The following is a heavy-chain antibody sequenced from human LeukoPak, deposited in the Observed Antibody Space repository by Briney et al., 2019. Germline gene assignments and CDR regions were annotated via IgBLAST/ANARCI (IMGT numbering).Heavy chain of an antibody. D-gene: IGHD2-2*03. CDR3: AKGGYFAFET. CDR1: GFTFSTYD. V-gene: IGHV3-23*01. J-gene: IGHJ3*02. Sequence: GGSLRLSCAASGFTFSTYDMQRVRQAPGKGLEWVSGINRSGRTYNTDSVKGRFTISRDNSKNTLYLQMNSLRAEDTAVYCCAKGGYFAFETWGQGTMVAVSS. CDR2: INRSGRT.